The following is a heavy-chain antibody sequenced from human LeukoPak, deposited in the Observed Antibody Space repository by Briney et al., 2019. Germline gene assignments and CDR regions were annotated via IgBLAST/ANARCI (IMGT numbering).Heavy chain of an antibody. Sequence: ASVKVSCKASGYTFTSYYMHWVRQAPGQGLEWMGIINPSGGSTSYAQKFQGRVTMTRDMSTSTVYMELSSLRSEDTAVYYCATDDFRLYAFDIWGQGTMVTVSS. V-gene: IGHV1-46*01. CDR2: INPSGGST. D-gene: IGHD3-16*02. CDR1: GYTFTSYY. CDR3: ATDDFRLYAFDI. J-gene: IGHJ3*02.